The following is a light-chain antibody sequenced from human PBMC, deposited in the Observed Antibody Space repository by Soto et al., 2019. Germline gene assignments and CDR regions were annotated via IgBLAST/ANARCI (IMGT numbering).Light chain of an antibody. V-gene: IGLV2-14*01. Sequence: SVLPQPAYVTGSPGQSITISCTGTSSDVGGYNYVSWYQQHPGKAPKLMIYDVSNRPSGVSNRFSGSKSGNTASLTISGLQAEDEADYYCSSYTSSSPYVFGTGTKVTVL. CDR1: SSDVGGYNY. CDR3: SSYTSSSPYV. CDR2: DVS. J-gene: IGLJ1*01.